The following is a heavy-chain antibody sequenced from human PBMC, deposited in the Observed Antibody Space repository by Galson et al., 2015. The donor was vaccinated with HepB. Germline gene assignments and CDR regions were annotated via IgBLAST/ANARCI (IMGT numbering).Heavy chain of an antibody. Sequence: SLRLSCAASGFTFSDYYMSWIRQAPGKGLEWVSYISSSSSYTNYADSVKGRFTISRDNAKNSLYLQMNSLRAEDTAVYYCAREITMVWGVIITHYYYGMDVWGQGTTVTVSS. J-gene: IGHJ6*02. V-gene: IGHV3-11*06. D-gene: IGHD3-10*01. CDR1: GFTFSDYY. CDR2: ISSSSSYT. CDR3: AREITMVWGVIITHYYYGMDV.